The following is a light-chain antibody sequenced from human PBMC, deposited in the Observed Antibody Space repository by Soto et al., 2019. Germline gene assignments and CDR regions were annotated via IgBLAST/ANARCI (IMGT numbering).Light chain of an antibody. Sequence: SVLTKYPGTLSLSTGERVTLSCRASQSVSSRFLAWYQQKPGQAPRLLMYGASSRATGIPDRFSGTGSETDFPLTISRLEPEDCAVYYCQQYGSSPYTFGLGTRLEIK. CDR1: QSVSSRF. CDR3: QQYGSSPYT. V-gene: IGKV3-20*01. J-gene: IGKJ5*01. CDR2: GAS.